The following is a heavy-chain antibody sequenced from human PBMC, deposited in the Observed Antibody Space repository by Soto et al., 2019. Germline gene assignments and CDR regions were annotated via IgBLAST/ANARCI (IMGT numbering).Heavy chain of an antibody. Sequence: RHRCAAAGVNCSGYARHWVRKAPSKGLEWVAVISYDGSNKYYADSVKGRFTSSRDNSKNTLYLQMNSLRAEDTAVYYCAGGWLVRLVPTASAYWVQGTPVPVSS. CDR3: AGGWLVRLVPTASAY. J-gene: IGHJ4*02. D-gene: IGHD6-19*01. CDR1: GVNCSGYA. V-gene: IGHV3-30-3*01. CDR2: ISYDGSNK.